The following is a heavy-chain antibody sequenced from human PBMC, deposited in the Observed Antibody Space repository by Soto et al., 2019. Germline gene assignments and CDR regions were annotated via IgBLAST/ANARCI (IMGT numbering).Heavy chain of an antibody. V-gene: IGHV3-23*01. CDR1: GFTFSSYA. CDR2: ISGSGGST. D-gene: IGHD3-22*01. Sequence: GGSLRLSCAASGFTFSSYAMSWVRQAPGKGLEWVSAISGSGGSTYYADSVKGRFTISRDNSKNTLYLQMNSLRAEDTAVYYCAKTPEMDRGYYRSPYYFDYWGQGTLVTVSS. CDR3: AKTPEMDRGYYRSPYYFDY. J-gene: IGHJ4*02.